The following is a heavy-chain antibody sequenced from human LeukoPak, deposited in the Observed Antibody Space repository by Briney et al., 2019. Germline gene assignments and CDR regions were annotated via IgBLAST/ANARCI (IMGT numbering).Heavy chain of an antibody. V-gene: IGHV1-2*02. D-gene: IGHD2-2*01. CDR3: ARGALIVVPAAIPTHP. J-gene: IGHJ5*02. Sequence: ASVKVSCKASGYTFTGYYMHWVRQAPGQGLEWMGWINPNSGGTNYAQKFQGRVTMTRDTSISTAYMELSRLRSDDPAVYYCARGALIVVPAAIPTHPWGQGTLVTVSS. CDR1: GYTFTGYY. CDR2: INPNSGGT.